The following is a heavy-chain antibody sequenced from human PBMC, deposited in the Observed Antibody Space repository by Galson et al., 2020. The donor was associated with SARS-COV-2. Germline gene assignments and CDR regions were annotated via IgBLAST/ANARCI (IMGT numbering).Heavy chain of an antibody. CDR1: GYTFNNHG. CDR2: ISPYNGNT. D-gene: IGHD3-22*01. V-gene: IGHV1-18*01. Sequence: ASVKVSCKASGYTFNNHGISWVRQAPGQGLEWMGWISPYNGNTKSAQKFQGRVTMTADTSTRTAYMELRSLRSDDTAVYYCARGTLTMVVVAVYWGQGTLVSVSS. J-gene: IGHJ4*02. CDR3: ARGTLTMVVVAVY.